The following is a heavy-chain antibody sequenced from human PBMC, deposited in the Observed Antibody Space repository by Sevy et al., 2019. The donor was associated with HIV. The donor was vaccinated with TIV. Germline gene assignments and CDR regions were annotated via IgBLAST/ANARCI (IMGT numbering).Heavy chain of an antibody. J-gene: IGHJ4*02. V-gene: IGHV3-30-3*01. Sequence: GGSLRLSCAASGFTSSSYAMHWVRQAPGKGLEWVAVISYDGSNKYYADSVKGRFTISRDNSKNTLYLQMNSLRAEDMAVYYCARAQWLLSLDYWGQGTLVTVSS. D-gene: IGHD3-3*01. CDR2: ISYDGSNK. CDR1: GFTSSSYA. CDR3: ARAQWLLSLDY.